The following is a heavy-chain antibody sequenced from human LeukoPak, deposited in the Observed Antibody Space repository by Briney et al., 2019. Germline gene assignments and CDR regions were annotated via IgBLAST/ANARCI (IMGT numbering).Heavy chain of an antibody. V-gene: IGHV3-30*18. CDR1: GFTFSRHG. J-gene: IGHJ4*02. D-gene: IGHD5-24*01. CDR3: AKEGDGYNDY. CDR2: ISYDGNKE. Sequence: GRSLRLSCAASGFTFSRHGLHWVRQAPGKGLKWVAVISYDGNKEYYAASVKGRFTISRDNSKNTLYLQMNSLRTEDTAVYYCAKEGDGYNDYWGQGTLVTVSS.